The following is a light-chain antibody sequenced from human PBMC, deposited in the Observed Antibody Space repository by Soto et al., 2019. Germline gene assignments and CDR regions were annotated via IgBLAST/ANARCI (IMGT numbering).Light chain of an antibody. J-gene: IGKJ4*01. Sequence: VMTQYPDSLAVSLGERATINCKSNHTLLYNSKNYLAWYQQKPGQPPKLLIYWASTRESGVPDRISGSGYGTDFSLTISSLQAEDAAVYFCQQYYSNPLTFGGGTKV. CDR3: QQYYSNPLT. V-gene: IGKV4-1*01. CDR2: WAS. CDR1: HTLLYNSKNY.